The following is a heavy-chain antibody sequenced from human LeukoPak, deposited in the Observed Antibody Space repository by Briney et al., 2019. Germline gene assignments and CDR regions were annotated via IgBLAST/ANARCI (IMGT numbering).Heavy chain of an antibody. Sequence: PSETLSLTCTVSGGSISSYYWSWIRQPPGKELEWIGYIYYSGSTNYNPSLKCRVTISVDTSKNQFSLKLSSVTAADTAVYYCARQAVPAAKKNWFDPWGQGTLVTVSS. V-gene: IGHV4-59*01. CDR1: GGSISSYY. J-gene: IGHJ5*02. CDR2: IYYSGST. D-gene: IGHD2-2*01. CDR3: ARQAVPAAKKNWFDP.